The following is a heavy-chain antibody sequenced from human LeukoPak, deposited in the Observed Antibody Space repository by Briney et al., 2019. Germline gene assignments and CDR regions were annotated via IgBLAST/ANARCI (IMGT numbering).Heavy chain of an antibody. D-gene: IGHD1-14*01. CDR2: IKQDETEK. Sequence: PGGSLRLSCTASGFTFSNFWMGWVRQAPGKGLEWVANIKQDETEKFYLGSVKGRFTISRDNAKNSLYLQMNSLRAEDTAVYYCAKDDHPDYWGQGTLVPVSS. V-gene: IGHV3-7*03. CDR1: GFTFSNFW. J-gene: IGHJ4*02. CDR3: AKDDHPDY.